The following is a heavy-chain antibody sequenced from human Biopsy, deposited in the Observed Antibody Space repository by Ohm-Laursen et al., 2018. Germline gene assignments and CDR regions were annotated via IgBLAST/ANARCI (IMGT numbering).Heavy chain of an antibody. Sequence: ASVKVSCKVSGYAVTELSMHWVRQAPGQGLELMGGFAPENGRIVYSQKFQGRVTMTEDTSTSTAYMEVWRLRSDDTAVYYCAADINVWNVNYWGQGTQVIVSS. V-gene: IGHV1-24*01. CDR3: AADINVWNVNY. CDR1: GYAVTELS. D-gene: IGHD1-1*01. CDR2: FAPENGRI. J-gene: IGHJ4*02.